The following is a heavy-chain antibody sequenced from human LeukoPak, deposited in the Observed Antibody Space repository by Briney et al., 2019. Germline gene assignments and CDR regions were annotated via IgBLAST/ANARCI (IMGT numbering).Heavy chain of an antibody. CDR3: ARETVTTDPLDYYGMDV. V-gene: IGHV3-64*01. Sequence: GGSLRLSCAASGFTFSSYAMHWVRQAPGKGLEYVSAIGSNGGSTYYANSVKGRFTISRDNSKNTLYLQIGSLRAEDMAVYYCARETVTTDPLDYYGMDVWGQGTTVTVSS. CDR1: GFTFSSYA. D-gene: IGHD4-17*01. J-gene: IGHJ6*02. CDR2: IGSNGGST.